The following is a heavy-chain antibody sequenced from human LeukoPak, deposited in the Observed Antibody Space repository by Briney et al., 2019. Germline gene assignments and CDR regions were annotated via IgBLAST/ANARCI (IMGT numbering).Heavy chain of an antibody. J-gene: IGHJ4*02. D-gene: IGHD2-2*01. V-gene: IGHV3-7*03. CDR1: GFTFSSYW. Sequence: QSGGSLRLSCAASGFTFSSYWMSWVRQAPGKGLEWVANIKQDGSEKYYVDSVKGRFTISRDNAKNSLYLQMNSLRAEDTAVYHCAREKDGVVVVPAAIDYWGQGTLVTVSS. CDR3: AREKDGVVVVPAAIDY. CDR2: IKQDGSEK.